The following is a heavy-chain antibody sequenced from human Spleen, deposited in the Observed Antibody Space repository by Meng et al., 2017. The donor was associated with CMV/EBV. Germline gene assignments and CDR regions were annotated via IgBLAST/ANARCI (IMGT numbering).Heavy chain of an antibody. J-gene: IGHJ6*02. CDR2: INPNSGGT. D-gene: IGHD2-15*01. CDR3: ARVKRYCTGGSCSSTGYYGMDV. CDR1: GYTFMSYD. V-gene: IGHV1-2*02. Sequence: ASVKVSCKASGYTFMSYDINWVRQATGQGLEWMGWINPNSGGTTYAQKFQGRVTMTGDTSITTAYMEVSRLRSDDMAVYYCARVKRYCTGGSCSSTGYYGMDVWGQGTTVTVSS.